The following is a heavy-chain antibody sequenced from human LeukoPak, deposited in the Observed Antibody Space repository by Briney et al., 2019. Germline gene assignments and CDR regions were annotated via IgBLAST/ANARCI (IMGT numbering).Heavy chain of an antibody. J-gene: IGHJ6*02. CDR2: ISSSSSYI. D-gene: IGHD3-3*01. CDR3: ARVTYYDFWSGYPYGMDV. Sequence: GGSLRLSCAASGFTFSSYSMNWVRQAPGKGLEWVSSISSSSSYIYYADSVKGRFTISRDNAKNSLYLQMNSLRAEDTAVYYCARVTYYDFWSGYPYGMDVWGQGTTVTVSS. CDR1: GFTFSSYS. V-gene: IGHV3-21*01.